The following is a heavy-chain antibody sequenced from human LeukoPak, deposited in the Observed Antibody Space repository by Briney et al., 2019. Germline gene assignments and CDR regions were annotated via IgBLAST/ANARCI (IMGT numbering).Heavy chain of an antibody. V-gene: IGHV4-61*08. CDR3: ARGGWSIDF. J-gene: IGHJ2*01. CDR1: GGSISSGGYY. CDR2: IHSTGNT. D-gene: IGHD2-15*01. Sequence: SETLSLTCTVSGGSISSGGYYWSWIRQHPGKGPELIGYIHSTGNTGYNPSLKSRVTISVDTSKNQFSLGLRSVPTADTAVYYCARGGWSIDFWGRGTLVTVSS.